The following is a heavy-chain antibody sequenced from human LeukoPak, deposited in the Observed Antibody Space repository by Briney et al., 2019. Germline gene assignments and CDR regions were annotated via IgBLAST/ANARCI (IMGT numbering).Heavy chain of an antibody. CDR3: VRGKKPGWDMSYFDY. J-gene: IGHJ4*02. CDR1: GFAVSNNY. CDR2: IYSGGIT. V-gene: IGHV3-53*01. D-gene: IGHD1-14*01. Sequence: GGSLRLSCAASGFAVSNNYMSWVRQAPGKGPEWVSIIYSGGITYYGDSVKGRFTISRDNSKNTLYLQMNSLRAEDTAVYYCVRGKKPGWDMSYFDYWGQGILVTVSS.